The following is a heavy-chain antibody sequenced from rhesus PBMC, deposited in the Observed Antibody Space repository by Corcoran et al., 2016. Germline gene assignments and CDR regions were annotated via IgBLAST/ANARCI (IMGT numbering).Heavy chain of an antibody. V-gene: IGHV4S7*01. CDR2: LYGAGGST. J-gene: IGHJ1*01. D-gene: IGHD3-28*01. CDR1: GGSISGSYL. CDR3: AREAGGVKFEF. Sequence: QVQLQESGPGVVKPSETLSLTCAVSGGSISGSYLWSRTRQPPGKGLEWIGSLYGAGGSTHYHPSRYEPGTISKDAAKNQFSRERSSLTAADTAVDYCAREAGGVKFEFWGQGALVTVSS.